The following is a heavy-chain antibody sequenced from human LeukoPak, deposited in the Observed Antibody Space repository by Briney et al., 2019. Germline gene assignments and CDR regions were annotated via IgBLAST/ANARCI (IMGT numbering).Heavy chain of an antibody. CDR3: ARIPVVDDAFDI. J-gene: IGHJ3*02. CDR1: GYSISSGYY. Sequence: SETLSLTCAVSGYSISSGYYWCWIRQPPGKGLGWNGSIYYSGSTYYNPSLKSRVTISVDTSKSQFSLKLSSVTAADTAVYYCARIPVVDDAFDIWGQGTMVTVSS. D-gene: IGHD4-23*01. V-gene: IGHV4-38-2*01. CDR2: IYYSGST.